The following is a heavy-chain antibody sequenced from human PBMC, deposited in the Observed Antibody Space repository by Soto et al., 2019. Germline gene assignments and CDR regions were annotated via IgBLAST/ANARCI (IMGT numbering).Heavy chain of an antibody. CDR1: GFTFSSFA. CDR2: ISGSGSTT. CDR3: AKVFYYYDSSGYYYFDY. J-gene: IGHJ4*02. V-gene: IGHV3-23*01. Sequence: GGSLRLSCAASGFTFSSFAMSWVRQAPGKGPEWISSISGSGSTTYYADSVKGRFTISRDNSKNTLYLQMSSLRAEDTAVYYCAKVFYYYDSSGYYYFDYWGQGTPVTVSS. D-gene: IGHD3-22*01.